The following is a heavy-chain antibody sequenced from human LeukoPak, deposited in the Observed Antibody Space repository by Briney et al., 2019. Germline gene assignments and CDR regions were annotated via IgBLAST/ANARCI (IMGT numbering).Heavy chain of an antibody. J-gene: IGHJ6*03. V-gene: IGHV1-69*06. CDR2: IIPIFGTA. Sequence: ASVKVSCKASGGTFSSYAISWVRQAPGQGLEWMGGIIPIFGTANYAQKFQGRVTITADKSTSTAYMELSSLRSEDTAVYYCARDVSGYDQGYYYYYMDVWGKGTTVTVSS. CDR3: ARDVSGYDQGYYYYYMDV. CDR1: GGTFSSYA. D-gene: IGHD5-12*01.